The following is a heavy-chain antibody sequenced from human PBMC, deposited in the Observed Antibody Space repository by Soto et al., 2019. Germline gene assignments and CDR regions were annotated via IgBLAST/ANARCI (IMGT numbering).Heavy chain of an antibody. Sequence: QVQLVQSGAEVKKPGSSVKVSCKASGGTFSSYTISWVRQAPGQGLEWMGRIIPILGIANYAQKFQGRVTITADKSTSTAYMELSSLSSEDTAVYYCARGKDSYGSGSYVYWGQGTLVTVSS. CDR1: GGTFSSYT. CDR3: ARGKDSYGSGSYVY. CDR2: IIPILGIA. J-gene: IGHJ4*02. D-gene: IGHD3-10*01. V-gene: IGHV1-69*02.